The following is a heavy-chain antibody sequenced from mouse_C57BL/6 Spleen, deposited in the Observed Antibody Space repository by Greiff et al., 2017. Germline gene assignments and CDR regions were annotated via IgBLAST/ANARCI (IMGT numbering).Heavy chain of an antibody. CDR2: ISPRSGNT. Sequence: QVQLQQSGAELARPGASVKLSCKASGYTFTSYGISWVKQRTGQGLEWIGEISPRSGNTYYNEKFKGKATLTADKSSSTAYMELRSLTSEDSAVYFCARQDGRGYYYAMDYWGQGTSVTVSS. V-gene: IGHV1-81*01. CDR1: GYTFTSYG. CDR3: ARQDGRGYYYAMDY. J-gene: IGHJ4*01. D-gene: IGHD1-1*01.